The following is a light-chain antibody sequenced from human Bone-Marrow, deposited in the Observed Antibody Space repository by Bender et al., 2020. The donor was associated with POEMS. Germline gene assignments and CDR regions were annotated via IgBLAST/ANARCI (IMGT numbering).Light chain of an antibody. Sequence: HSALTQPASVSGSPGQSITISCTGTYSDVGNYKLVSWYQQHPGKAPKLMIYEGSKRPSGVSNRFSGSQSGDTASLTISGLQADDEADYYCCSYVHSSTLLFGGGTKLTVL. CDR3: CSYVHSSTLL. CDR1: YSDVGNYKL. J-gene: IGLJ2*01. CDR2: EGS. V-gene: IGLV2-23*01.